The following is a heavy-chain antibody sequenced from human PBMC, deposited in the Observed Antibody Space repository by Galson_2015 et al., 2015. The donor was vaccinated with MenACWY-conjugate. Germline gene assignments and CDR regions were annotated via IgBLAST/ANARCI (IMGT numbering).Heavy chain of an antibody. CDR3: AKELRRYYDFWSGYYPDP. Sequence: SLRLSCAASGFTFSSYAMSWVRQAPGKGLEWVSGISGSGGNTFNADSVKGRFTISRDNSKSTRYLQMNSLRAEDTAVYYCAKELRRYYDFWSGYYPDPWGQGTLVTVSS. CDR2: ISGSGGNT. D-gene: IGHD3-3*01. J-gene: IGHJ5*02. CDR1: GFTFSSYA. V-gene: IGHV3-23*01.